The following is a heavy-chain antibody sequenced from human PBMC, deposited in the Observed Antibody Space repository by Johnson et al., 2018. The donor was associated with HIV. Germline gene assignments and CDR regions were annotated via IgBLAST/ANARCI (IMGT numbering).Heavy chain of an antibody. V-gene: IGHV3-9*01. J-gene: IGHJ3*02. CDR2: ISWNSGSI. CDR1: GFTFDDYA. D-gene: IGHD6-13*01. Sequence: VRLVESGGGLVQPGRSLRLSCTASGFTFDDYAMHWVRLAPGKGLEWVSGISWNSGSIAYADSVKGRFTTSRDNAKNSLYLQVKSLRAEDTALYLCAKDNGIAGTSGDAFDIWGQGTMVTVSS. CDR3: AKDNGIAGTSGDAFDI.